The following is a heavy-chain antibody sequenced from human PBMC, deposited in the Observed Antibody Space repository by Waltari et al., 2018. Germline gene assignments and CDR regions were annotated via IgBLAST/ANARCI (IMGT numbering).Heavy chain of an antibody. J-gene: IGHJ6*02. CDR1: GGPFTSSP. CDR2: IIPIFGTA. CDR3: ARGLRRDGMDV. Sequence: QVQLVQSGAEVKKPGSSVQVSCTASGGPFTSSPIPRRRQDPGQGLEWMGGIIPIFGTANYAQKFQGRVTITADESTSTAYMELSSLRSEDTAVYYCARGLRRDGMDVWGQGTTVTVSS. V-gene: IGHV1-69*12. D-gene: IGHD4-17*01.